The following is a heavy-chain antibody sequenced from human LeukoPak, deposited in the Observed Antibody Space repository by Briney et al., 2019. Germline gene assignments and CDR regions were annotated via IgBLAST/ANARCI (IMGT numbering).Heavy chain of an antibody. J-gene: IGHJ4*02. CDR2: MNPNSGNT. D-gene: IGHD6-19*01. CDR1: GYTFTSYD. V-gene: IGHV1-8*03. Sequence: ASVKVSCKASGYTFTSYDINWVRQATGQGLEWMGWMNPNSGNTGYAQKFQGRVTITRNTSISTAYMELSSLRSEDTAVYYCARGEGEQFPFDYWGQGTLVTVSS. CDR3: ARGEGEQFPFDY.